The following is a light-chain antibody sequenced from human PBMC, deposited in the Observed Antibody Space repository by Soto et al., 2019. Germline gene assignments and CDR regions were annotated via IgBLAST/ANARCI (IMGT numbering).Light chain of an antibody. CDR3: QQRHMWPIT. CDR2: ESS. CDR1: QNVANY. J-gene: IGKJ5*01. Sequence: EIVLTQSPATLSLSPGERATLSCRASQNVANYLDWYQQKPGQAPRLLIYESSNRATGIPPRFSGSGSGTDFTLTLSSLEPEDSAVYYCQQRHMWPITFGQGTRLEIK. V-gene: IGKV3-11*01.